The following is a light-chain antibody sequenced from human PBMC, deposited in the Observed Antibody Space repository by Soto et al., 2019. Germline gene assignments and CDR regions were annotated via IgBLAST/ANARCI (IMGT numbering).Light chain of an antibody. CDR3: QQYNNWPPHT. Sequence: EIVMTQSPATLSVSPGERDTLSCRASQSVSSNLAWYQQKPGQAPRLLIYGASTRATGIPARFSGRGSGTEFTLTISSLQSEDFAVYYCQQYNNWPPHTFGGGTKVDIK. CDR1: QSVSSN. CDR2: GAS. V-gene: IGKV3-15*01. J-gene: IGKJ4*01.